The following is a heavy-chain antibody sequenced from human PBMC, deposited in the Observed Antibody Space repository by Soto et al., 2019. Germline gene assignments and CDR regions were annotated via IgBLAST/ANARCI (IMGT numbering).Heavy chain of an antibody. CDR1: GFTFSDHY. D-gene: IGHD7-27*01. J-gene: IGHJ4*02. CDR3: ARERWGGIDF. Sequence: QVQLVEFRGGLVKPGGSLRLSCAASGFTFSDHYMSWIRQAPGKGLEWIAYISSKSGTTIYYADSVKGRFTISRDNAKNSLFLQMNSLRGEDTAVYYCARERWGGIDFWGQGILVTVSS. V-gene: IGHV3-11*01. CDR2: ISSKSGTTI.